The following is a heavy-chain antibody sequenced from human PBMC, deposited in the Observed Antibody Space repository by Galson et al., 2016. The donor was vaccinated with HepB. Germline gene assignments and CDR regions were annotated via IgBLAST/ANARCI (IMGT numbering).Heavy chain of an antibody. Sequence: SLRLSCAASGFAVSDNYMSWVRQAPGKGLEWVSLIYIGDKTVYADSVKGRFTVSRDIFGNTLDLQMNSLRAEDTAVYYCARAPNWNDYKWWGQGTLVTVSS. CDR1: GFAVSDNY. V-gene: IGHV3-53*01. J-gene: IGHJ4*02. CDR2: IYIGDKT. CDR3: ARAPNWNDYKW. D-gene: IGHD1-1*01.